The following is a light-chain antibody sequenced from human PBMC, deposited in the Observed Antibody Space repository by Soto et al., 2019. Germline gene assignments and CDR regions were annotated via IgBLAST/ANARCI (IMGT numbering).Light chain of an antibody. CDR2: EVS. Sequence: QSALTQPSSVSGSPGQSITISCTGTASDVGTNNYVSWYQQYPGKAPQLIIYEVSQRPSGISDRFFGSKSGDTASLTISGLQAEDEADYYCSSHTTSYPVDVFRTGTKVNV. CDR3: SSHTTSYPVDV. CDR1: ASDVGTNNY. J-gene: IGLJ1*01. V-gene: IGLV2-14*01.